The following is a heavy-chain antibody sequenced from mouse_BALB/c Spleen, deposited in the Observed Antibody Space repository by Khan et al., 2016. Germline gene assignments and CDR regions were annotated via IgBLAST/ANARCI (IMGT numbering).Heavy chain of an antibody. CDR1: GYSITSGYY. D-gene: IGHD2-1*01. CDR2: ISYDGSN. V-gene: IGHV3-6*02. CDR3: ATYGNYEGLAY. J-gene: IGHJ3*01. Sequence: EVELVESGPGLVKPSQSLSLTCSVTGYSITSGYYWNWIRQFPGNKLEWMGYISYDGSNNYNPSLKNRISITRDTSKNQFFLKLNSVTTEDTATYYCATYGNYEGLAYWGQGTLVTVSA.